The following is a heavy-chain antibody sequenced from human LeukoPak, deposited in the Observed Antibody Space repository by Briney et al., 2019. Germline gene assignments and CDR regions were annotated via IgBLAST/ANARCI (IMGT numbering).Heavy chain of an antibody. D-gene: IGHD2-15*01. CDR1: GYTLTELS. CDR2: FNPEDGEK. J-gene: IGHJ4*02. CDR3: ATDPVGYCSSDSCYSVDY. Sequence: ASVKVSCKVSGYTLTELSIQRVRQAPGKGLEWMGGFNPEDGEKIYVQKFQGRVTMTEDTSIHTAYMELSSLRSEDTAMYYCATDPVGYCSSDSCYSVDYWGQGTLVTVSS. V-gene: IGHV1-24*01.